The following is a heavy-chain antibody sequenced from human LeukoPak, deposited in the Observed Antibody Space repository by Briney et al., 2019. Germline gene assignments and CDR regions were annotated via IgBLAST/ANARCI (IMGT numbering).Heavy chain of an antibody. Sequence: PGGSLRLSCAASGFTFSSYVMHWVRQAPGKGLEWVAFIRYDGSNKYYTDSVKGRFTISRDNSKNTLYLQMNSLRAEDTAVYYCASPPAVTTHYWGQGTLVTVSS. V-gene: IGHV3-30*02. D-gene: IGHD4-17*01. J-gene: IGHJ4*02. CDR1: GFTFSSYV. CDR3: ASPPAVTTHY. CDR2: IRYDGSNK.